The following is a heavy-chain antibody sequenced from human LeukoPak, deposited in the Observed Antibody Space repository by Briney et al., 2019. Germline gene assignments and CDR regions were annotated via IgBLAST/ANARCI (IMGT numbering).Heavy chain of an antibody. J-gene: IGHJ3*02. CDR3: ARERVLYCGGDCPDAFDI. CDR1: GGTFSSYA. D-gene: IGHD2-21*02. V-gene: IGHV1-18*01. Sequence: ASVKVSCKASGGTFSSYAISWVRQAPGQGLEWMGWISAYNGNTNYAQKLQGRVTMTTDTSTSTAYMELRSLRSDDTAVYYCARERVLYCGGDCPDAFDIWGQGTMVTVSS. CDR2: ISAYNGNT.